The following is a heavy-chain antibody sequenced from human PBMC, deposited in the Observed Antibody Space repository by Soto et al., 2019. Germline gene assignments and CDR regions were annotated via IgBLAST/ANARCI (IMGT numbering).Heavy chain of an antibody. J-gene: IGHJ4*02. Sequence: SETLSLTCSVSAGSLSRYYWGWVRQSPGEGLQWIAHISYTVDASYNPSLKSRVTISLDTSKNQIALRLMSVTAADTAVYYCVGSLMSRAMESFDYWGQGTLVSVSS. D-gene: IGHD5-18*01. CDR2: ISYTVDA. V-gene: IGHV4-59*01. CDR3: VGSLMSRAMESFDY. CDR1: AGSLSRYY.